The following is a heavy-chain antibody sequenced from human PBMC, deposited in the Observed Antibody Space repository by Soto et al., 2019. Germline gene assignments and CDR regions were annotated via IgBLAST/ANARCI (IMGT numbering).Heavy chain of an antibody. D-gene: IGHD2-2*01. Sequence: QVQLMQSGTEVKKPGASVTVSCTASGYTSADFGISWVRQAPGQGLEWMGWVSGNNGASNPAPKVQGRITMTLDTSTGVSYMALRSLRSEDTAIYYCVRDQKYFRVNGNWFDSWGQGTLVSVSS. J-gene: IGHJ5*01. CDR2: VSGNNGAS. CDR1: GYTSADFG. V-gene: IGHV1-18*04. CDR3: VRDQKYFRVNGNWFDS.